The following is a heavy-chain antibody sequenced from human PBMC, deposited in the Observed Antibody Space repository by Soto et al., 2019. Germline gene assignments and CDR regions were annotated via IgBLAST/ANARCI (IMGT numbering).Heavy chain of an antibody. J-gene: IGHJ4*02. CDR2: INPNSGGT. D-gene: IGHD3-10*01. CDR3: ARVSQPMVRGVPVTYYFDY. CDR1: GYTFTGYY. Sequence: ASVKVSCKASGYTFTGYYMHWVRQAPGQGLEWMGWINPNSGGTNYAQKFQGWVTMTRDTSISTAYMELSRLRSDDTAVYYCARVSQPMVRGVPVTYYFDYWGQGTLVTVSS. V-gene: IGHV1-2*04.